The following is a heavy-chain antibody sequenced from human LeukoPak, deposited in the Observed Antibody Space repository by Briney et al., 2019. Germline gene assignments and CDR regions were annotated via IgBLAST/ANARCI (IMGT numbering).Heavy chain of an antibody. CDR3: ARTGQMYSGSWAFDY. J-gene: IGHJ4*02. V-gene: IGHV3-11*04. D-gene: IGHD6-13*01. Sequence: PGGSLRLSCAASGFTFSDYYMSWIRQAPGKGLGWVSYISSSGSTIYYADSVKGRFTISRDNAKNSLYLQMNSLRAEDTAVYYCARTGQMYSGSWAFDYWGQGTLVTVSS. CDR2: ISSSGSTI. CDR1: GFTFSDYY.